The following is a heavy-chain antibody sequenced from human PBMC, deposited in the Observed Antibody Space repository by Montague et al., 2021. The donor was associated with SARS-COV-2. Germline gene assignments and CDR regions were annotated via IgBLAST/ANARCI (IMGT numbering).Heavy chain of an antibody. Sequence: SETLSLTCAVYGGSFSNYYWTWIRQPPGKGLEWIGEINHSGSTNYNPSLKSRVTISVDTSKNQFSLHLNSVTPGDTAVYYCAREGTVPGPRGIYFDDWGQGTLVTVSS. V-gene: IGHV4-34*01. D-gene: IGHD1-1*01. CDR1: GGSFSNYY. CDR2: INHSGST. CDR3: AREGTVPGPRGIYFDD. J-gene: IGHJ4*02.